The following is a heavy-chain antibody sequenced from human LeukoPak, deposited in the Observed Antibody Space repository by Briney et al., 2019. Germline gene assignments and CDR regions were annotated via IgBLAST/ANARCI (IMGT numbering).Heavy chain of an antibody. D-gene: IGHD3-3*01. CDR1: GYTLTELS. CDR3: ATAIFWSGYYSSDY. CDR2: LDPEDGET. Sequence: ASVKVSCKVSGYTLTELSMHWVRQAPGKGLEWMGGLDPEDGETIYAQKFQGRVTMTEDTSTDTAYMELSSLRSEDTAVYYCATAIFWSGYYSSDYWGQGTLVTVSS. J-gene: IGHJ4*02. V-gene: IGHV1-24*01.